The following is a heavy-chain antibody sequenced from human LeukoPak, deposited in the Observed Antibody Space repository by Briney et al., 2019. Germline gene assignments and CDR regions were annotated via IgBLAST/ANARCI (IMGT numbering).Heavy chain of an antibody. CDR2: ISGSGGST. CDR3: AREYTVKGYSSGRQYYMDV. D-gene: IGHD6-19*01. V-gene: IGHV3-23*01. CDR1: GFIFSSYG. J-gene: IGHJ6*03. Sequence: PGGSLRLSCAASGFIFSSYGMSWVRQAPEKGLEWVSAISGSGGSTYYADSVKGRFTISRDNAKNSLYLQMNSLRAEDTGVYHCAREYTVKGYSSGRQYYMDVWGKGTTVTVSS.